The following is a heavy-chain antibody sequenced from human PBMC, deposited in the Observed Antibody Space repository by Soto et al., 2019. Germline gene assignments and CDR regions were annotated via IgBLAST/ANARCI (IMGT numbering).Heavy chain of an antibody. J-gene: IGHJ4*02. V-gene: IGHV3-7*01. CDR1: GFSFGASW. CDR2: IKQDGSEK. CDR3: ARDPYCGAIDY. Sequence: EVQLMESGGGLVQPGGYLRLSCAASGFSFGASWMAWVRQAPGKGLEWVADIKQDGSEKNYVDSVKGQVTISKDNAKNPLYLQMNTLRAEDTAVYYCARDPYCGAIDYWGLGTLVTVSS. D-gene: IGHD2-21*01.